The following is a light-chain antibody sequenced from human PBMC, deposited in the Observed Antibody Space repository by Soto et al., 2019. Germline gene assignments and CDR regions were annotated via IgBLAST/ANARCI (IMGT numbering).Light chain of an antibody. CDR1: QSVLYSSNNKNY. J-gene: IGKJ4*01. CDR3: QQHYSTPLA. CDR2: GAT. V-gene: IGKV4-1*01. Sequence: DIVMTQSPDSLAVSLGETATINCKSSQSVLYSSNNKNYLAWYQQKPGQPPKLLIYGATNRASWALDRFSGSESGTELALTIRSLQAEDAAVYYCQQHYSTPLAFGGGKNVEIK.